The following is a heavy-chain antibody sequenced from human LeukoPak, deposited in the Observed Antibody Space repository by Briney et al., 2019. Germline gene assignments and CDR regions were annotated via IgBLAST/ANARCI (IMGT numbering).Heavy chain of an antibody. CDR3: TRQLTIFGVVIFDY. V-gene: IGHV3-73*01. D-gene: IGHD3-3*01. Sequence: QAGGSLRLSCAASGFTFSGSAMHWVRQASGKGLEWVGRIRSKANSYATAYAASVKGRFTISRDDSKNTAYLQMNSLKTEDTAVYYCTRQLTIFGVVIFDYWGQGTLVTVSS. CDR2: IRSKANSYAT. CDR1: GFTFSGSA. J-gene: IGHJ4*02.